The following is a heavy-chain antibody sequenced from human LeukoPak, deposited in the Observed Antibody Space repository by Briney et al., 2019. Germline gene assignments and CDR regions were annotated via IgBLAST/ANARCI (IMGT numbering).Heavy chain of an antibody. J-gene: IGHJ5*02. CDR3: ARHPQGGSGATNWFDP. D-gene: IGHD3-10*01. Sequence: GESLRISCKGSGYSFTSYWISWVRQMPGKGLEWMGRIDPSDSYTNYSPSFQGHVTISADKSISTAYLQWSSLKASGTAMYYCARHPQGGSGATNWFDPWGQGTLVTVSS. CDR2: IDPSDSYT. V-gene: IGHV5-10-1*01. CDR1: GYSFTSYW.